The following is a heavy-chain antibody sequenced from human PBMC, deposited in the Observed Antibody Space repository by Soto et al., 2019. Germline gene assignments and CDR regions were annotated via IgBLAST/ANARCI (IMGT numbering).Heavy chain of an antibody. J-gene: IGHJ6*02. Sequence: EVQLVESGGGLVQPGGSLRLSCAASEFTFNNYWMHWVRQVPGKGLEWVSRINTDGSTTNYADSVMGRFTISRDNAANTVYLQMNSLRADDTAVYYCARGIYLKYGLDVWGQGATVTVSS. D-gene: IGHD3-16*02. CDR2: INTDGSTT. CDR3: ARGIYLKYGLDV. CDR1: EFTFNNYW. V-gene: IGHV3-74*01.